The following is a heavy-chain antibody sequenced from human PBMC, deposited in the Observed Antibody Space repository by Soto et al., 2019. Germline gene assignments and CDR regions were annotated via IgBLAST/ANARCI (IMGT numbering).Heavy chain of an antibody. D-gene: IGHD2-2*01. CDR2: IYYSGST. CDR3: ARDAHCSSTSCYGDGMDV. J-gene: IGHJ6*02. V-gene: IGHV4-31*03. CDR1: GGSISSGGYY. Sequence: SETLSLTCTVSGGSISSGGYYWSWIRQHPGKGLEWIGYIYYSGSTYYNPSLKSRVTMSVDTSKNQFSLKLSSVTAADTAVYYCARDAHCSSTSCYGDGMDVWGQGTTVTVSS.